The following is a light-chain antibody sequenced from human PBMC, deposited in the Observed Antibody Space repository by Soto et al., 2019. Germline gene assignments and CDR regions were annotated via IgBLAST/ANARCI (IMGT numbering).Light chain of an antibody. CDR1: QSVSSSY. CDR2: ATS. V-gene: IGKV3-20*01. CDR3: QQYGSSSWT. J-gene: IGKJ1*01. Sequence: EIVLTQSPGTLSLSPGERATLSCRASQSVSSSYLAWYQQKPGQPPRLVMYATSSRATGIPARFSGSGSGTDLTLTISRLEPEDFAVYYGQQYGSSSWTFGQGTKVDIK.